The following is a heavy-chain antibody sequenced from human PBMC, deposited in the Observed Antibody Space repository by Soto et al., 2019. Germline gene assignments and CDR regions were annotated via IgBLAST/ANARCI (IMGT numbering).Heavy chain of an antibody. CDR1: GGSITSRTYS. CDR3: ARHDGFSSGWIFDY. V-gene: IGHV4-39*01. CDR2: IYYHGNT. Sequence: SETLSLTCAVSGGSITSRTYSWGWIRQPPGKTLEWIGTIYYHGNTYSNPSLKSRVTISVDTSNNQLSLKLRSVTAADTAVYYCARHDGFSSGWIFDYWGHGTLVTVSA. J-gene: IGHJ4*01. D-gene: IGHD6-19*01.